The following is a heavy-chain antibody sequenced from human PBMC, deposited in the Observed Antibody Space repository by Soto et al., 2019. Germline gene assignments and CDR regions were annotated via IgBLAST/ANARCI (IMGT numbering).Heavy chain of an antibody. Sequence: GASVKVSCKVSGYTLTELSMHWVRQAPGKGLEWMGGFDPEDGETIYAQKFQGRVTMTEDTSTDTAYMELSSLRSEDTAVYYCATVSPGIAAAGTVLFGMDVWGPGTTVTVSS. D-gene: IGHD6-13*01. CDR2: FDPEDGET. CDR3: ATVSPGIAAAGTVLFGMDV. J-gene: IGHJ6*02. CDR1: GYTLTELS. V-gene: IGHV1-24*01.